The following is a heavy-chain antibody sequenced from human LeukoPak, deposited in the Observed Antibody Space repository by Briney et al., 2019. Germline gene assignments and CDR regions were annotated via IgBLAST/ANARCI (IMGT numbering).Heavy chain of an antibody. CDR3: ARLKYSYGYWFDP. CDR2: IWYDGSNK. D-gene: IGHD5-18*01. Sequence: GGSLRLSCAASGFTFSSYGMHWVRQAPGKGLEWVAVIWYDGSNKYYADSVKGRFTISRDNSKNTLYLQMNSLRAEDTAVYYCARLKYSYGYWFDPWGQGTLVTVSS. V-gene: IGHV3-33*01. CDR1: GFTFSSYG. J-gene: IGHJ5*02.